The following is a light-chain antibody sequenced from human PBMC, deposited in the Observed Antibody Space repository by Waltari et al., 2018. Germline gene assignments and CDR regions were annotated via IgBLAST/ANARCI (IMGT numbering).Light chain of an antibody. J-gene: IGLJ3*02. CDR2: VNRDGSH. V-gene: IGLV4-69*01. CDR1: SGYSSNV. CDR3: QTGGHGTWV. Sequence: QLVLTQSPSASASLGASVKLTCTLSSGYSSNVIAWLQQQPEKGPRYLMKVNRDGSHSKGDEIPDRFSGSSSGAERYLTISSLQSEDEADYYCQTGGHGTWVFGGGTKLTVL.